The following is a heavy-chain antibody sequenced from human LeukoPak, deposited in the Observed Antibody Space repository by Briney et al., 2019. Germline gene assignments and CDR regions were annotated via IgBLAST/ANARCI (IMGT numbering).Heavy chain of an antibody. CDR2: IYTSGST. D-gene: IGHD6-13*01. V-gene: IGHV4-4*07. CDR3: ARDLTGSAAAGTSYYYYYGMDV. J-gene: IGHJ6*04. Sequence: SETLSLTCTVSGGSISSYYWSWIRQPAGKGLEWIGRIYTSGSTNYNPSLKSRVTMSVDTSKNQFSLKLSSVNAADTAVYYCARDLTGSAAAGTSYYYYYGMDVWGKGTTVTVSS. CDR1: GGSISSYY.